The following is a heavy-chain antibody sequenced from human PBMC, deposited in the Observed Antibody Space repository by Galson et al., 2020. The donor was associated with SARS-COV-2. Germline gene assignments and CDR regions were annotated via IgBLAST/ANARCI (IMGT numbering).Heavy chain of an antibody. J-gene: IGHJ6*02. CDR1: GFTFSSYA. CDR3: ARPLGHGDYYYGMDV. D-gene: IGHD4-17*01. Sequence: TGGSLGLSCAASGFTFSSYAMHWVRQAPGKGLEWVAVISYDGSNKYYADSVKGRFTISRDNSKNTLYLQMNSLRAEDTAVYYCARPLGHGDYYYGMDVWGQGTTVTVSS. CDR2: ISYDGSNK. V-gene: IGHV3-30-3*01.